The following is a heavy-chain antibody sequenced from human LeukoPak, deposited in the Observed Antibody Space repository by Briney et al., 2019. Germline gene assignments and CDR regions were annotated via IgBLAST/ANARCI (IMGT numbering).Heavy chain of an antibody. CDR1: GYSFTSYW. CDR3: ARISDLAYCGGDCYSYYFDY. D-gene: IGHD2-21*01. CDR2: IYPGDSDT. J-gene: IGHJ4*02. Sequence: GESLKIFCKGSGYSFTSYWIGWVRQMPGKGLEWMGMIYPGDSDTRYSPSFQGQVTISADKSISTTYLQWSSLKASDTAMYYCARISDLAYCGGDCYSYYFDYWGQGTLVTVSS. V-gene: IGHV5-51*01.